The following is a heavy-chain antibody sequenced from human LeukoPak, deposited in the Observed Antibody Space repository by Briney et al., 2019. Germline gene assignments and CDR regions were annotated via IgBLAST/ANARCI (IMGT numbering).Heavy chain of an antibody. J-gene: IGHJ4*02. V-gene: IGHV1-8*03. D-gene: IGHD6-6*01. Sequence: ASVKVSCKASGYTFTSYDINWGGQANGQGLEWMGWMNTNSGKRGYAQKFQGRGTITTNTSISTAYMELSSLRSEDTAVYYCARAEYSSSLGDYWGQGTLVTVSS. CDR1: GYTFTSYD. CDR3: ARAEYSSSLGDY. CDR2: MNTNSGKR.